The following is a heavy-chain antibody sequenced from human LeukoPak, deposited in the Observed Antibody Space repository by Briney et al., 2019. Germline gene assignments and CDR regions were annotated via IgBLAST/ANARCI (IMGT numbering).Heavy chain of an antibody. CDR3: ARRYYDILTGLYYFDY. CDR2: IYYSGST. V-gene: IGHV4-61*05. Sequence: SETLSLTCTVSGGSISSSSYYWGWIRQPPGKGLEWIGYIYYSGSTNYNPSLKSRVTISVDTSKNQFSLKLSSVTAADTAVYYCARRYYDILTGLYYFDYWGQGTLVTVSS. CDR1: GGSISSSSYY. J-gene: IGHJ4*02. D-gene: IGHD3-9*01.